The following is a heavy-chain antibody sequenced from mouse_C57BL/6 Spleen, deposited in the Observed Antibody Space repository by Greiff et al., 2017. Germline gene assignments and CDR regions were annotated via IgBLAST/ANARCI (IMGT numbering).Heavy chain of an antibody. CDR3: TRRDCGSSPFDY. V-gene: IGHV1-5*01. CDR1: GYTFTSYW. CDR2: IYPGNSDT. J-gene: IGHJ2*01. D-gene: IGHD1-1*01. Sequence: VQLQQSGTVLARPGASVKMSCKTSGYTFTSYWMHWVKQRPGQGLEWIGAIYPGNSDTSYNQKFKGKAKLTAVTSASTAYLELSSLTNEDSAVYYCTRRDCGSSPFDYWGQGTTLTVSS.